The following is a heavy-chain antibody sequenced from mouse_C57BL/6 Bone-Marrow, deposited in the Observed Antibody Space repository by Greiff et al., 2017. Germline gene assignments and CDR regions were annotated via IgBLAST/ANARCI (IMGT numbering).Heavy chain of an antibody. D-gene: IGHD1-1*01. CDR1: GFNIKDYY. CDR3: TTGYGSYYYAMDY. Sequence: VQLQQSGAELVRPGASVKLSCTASGFNIKDYYMHWVKQRPEQGLEWIGWIDPENGDPEYASKFQGKATITADTSSNTAYLQLSSLTSEDTAVYYCTTGYGSYYYAMDYWGQGTSVTVSA. V-gene: IGHV14-4*01. J-gene: IGHJ4*01. CDR2: IDPENGDP.